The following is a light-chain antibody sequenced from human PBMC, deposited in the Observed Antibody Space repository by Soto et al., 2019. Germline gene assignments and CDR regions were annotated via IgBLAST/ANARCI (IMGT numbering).Light chain of an antibody. V-gene: IGKV2D-29*01. J-gene: IGKJ5*01. CDR3: MQGLQLPIT. CDR2: EAS. CDR1: QSLVYSNGKTY. Sequence: DIVMTQSPVSLSVTPGQSASISCKSSQSLVYSNGKTYLYWYLQKPGQPPQLLIYEASNRFSGAPHTFSGSGSGTDFTLEISRVEAEDVGVYYCMQGLQLPITFAQGTRLDIE.